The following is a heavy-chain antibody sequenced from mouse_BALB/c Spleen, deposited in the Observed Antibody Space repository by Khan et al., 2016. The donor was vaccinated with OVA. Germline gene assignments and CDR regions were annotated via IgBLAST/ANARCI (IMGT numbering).Heavy chain of an antibody. Sequence: QVQLQQPGAELMKPGASVKISCEATGYAFRSYWIEWVKQRPGHGLEWVGEILPGTGNTKYNEKFEGKATLTADTSSNTAHLQLSSLTSEDSAVYYCTRPYDADYWGQGTTLTVSS. CDR3: TRPYDADY. D-gene: IGHD2-10*01. V-gene: IGHV1-9*01. J-gene: IGHJ2*01. CDR2: ILPGTGNT. CDR1: GYAFRSYW.